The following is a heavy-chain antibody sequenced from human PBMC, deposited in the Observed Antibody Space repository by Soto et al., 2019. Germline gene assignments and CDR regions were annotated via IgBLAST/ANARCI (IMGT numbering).Heavy chain of an antibody. Sequence: SETLSLTCAVYGGSFSGYYWSWIRQPPGKGLEWIGEINHSGSTNYNPSLKSRATISVDTSKNQFSLRLNSVTAADTAIYYCARWGDTAGIRMPAFAMWGQGAMVTVSS. CDR3: ARWGDTAGIRMPAFAM. CDR2: INHSGST. D-gene: IGHD2-2*01. V-gene: IGHV4-34*01. CDR1: GGSFSGYY. J-gene: IGHJ3*02.